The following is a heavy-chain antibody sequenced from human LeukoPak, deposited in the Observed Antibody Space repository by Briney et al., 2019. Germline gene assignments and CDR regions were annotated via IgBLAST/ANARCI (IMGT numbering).Heavy chain of an antibody. CDR2: IWYDGSNK. Sequence: QPGRSLRLSCAASGFTVSSYGMHWVRQSPGKGLEWVAVIWYDGSNKYYADSVKGRFTISRDNSKNTLYLQMNSLRAEDTAVYYCARDRAFGSGWYPYWGQGTLVTVSS. V-gene: IGHV3-33*01. CDR3: ARDRAFGSGWYPY. D-gene: IGHD6-19*01. J-gene: IGHJ4*02. CDR1: GFTVSSYG.